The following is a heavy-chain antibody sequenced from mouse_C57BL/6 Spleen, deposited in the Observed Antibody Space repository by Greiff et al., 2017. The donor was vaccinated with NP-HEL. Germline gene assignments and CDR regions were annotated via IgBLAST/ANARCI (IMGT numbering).Heavy chain of an antibody. CDR1: GYSITSGYY. CDR3: ANYDYDDAY. J-gene: IGHJ3*01. V-gene: IGHV3-6*01. CDR2: ISYDGSN. D-gene: IGHD2-4*01. Sequence: EVQLQGSGPGLVKPSQSLSLTCSVTGYSITSGYYWNWIRQFPGNKLEWMGYISYDGSNNYNPSLKNRISITRDTSKNQFFLKLNSVTTEDTATYYCANYDYDDAYWGQGTLVTVSA.